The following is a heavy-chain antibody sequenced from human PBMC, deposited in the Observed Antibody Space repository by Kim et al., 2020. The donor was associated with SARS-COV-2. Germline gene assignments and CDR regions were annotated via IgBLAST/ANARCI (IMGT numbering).Heavy chain of an antibody. D-gene: IGHD3-10*01. V-gene: IGHV3-23*01. CDR1: GFTFSNYA. CDR2: ITGSGDST. J-gene: IGHJ4*02. Sequence: GGSLRLSCAASGFTFSNYAMTWVRQAPGKGLEWVSGITGSGDSTYNADSVKGRFTISRDNSKNTLYLQMDSLRAEDTAMYYCVKNLHDYYGSGGHDSYWGQGTLVTVSS. CDR3: VKNLHDYYGSGGHDSY.